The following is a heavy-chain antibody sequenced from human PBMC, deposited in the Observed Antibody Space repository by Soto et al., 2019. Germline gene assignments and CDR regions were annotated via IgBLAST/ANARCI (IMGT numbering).Heavy chain of an antibody. CDR1: GFTFNNYA. D-gene: IGHD3-10*01. Sequence: EVQLLESGGGLVQPGGSLRLSCAASGFTFNNYAMTWVSQAPGKGLEWVSAISGGGDTTSYADSVKGRFTVSRDGSKKALYLQMSSLRAEDTALYYCAKGRGGSGSLTPRVDFCGQGTLVTVSS. V-gene: IGHV3-23*01. J-gene: IGHJ4*02. CDR3: AKGRGGSGSLTPRVDF. CDR2: ISGGGDTT.